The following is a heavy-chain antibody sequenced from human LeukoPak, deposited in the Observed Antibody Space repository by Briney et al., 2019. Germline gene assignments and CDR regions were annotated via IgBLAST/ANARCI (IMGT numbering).Heavy chain of an antibody. J-gene: IGHJ6*02. CDR1: GFTFDDYA. CDR3: AKASGYSYGYNYYGMDV. D-gene: IGHD5-18*01. Sequence: GGSLRLSCAASGFTFDDYAMHWVRQAPGKGLEWVSLISGDGGSTYYADSVKGRFTISRDNSKNSLYLQMNSLRTEDTALYYCAKASGYSYGYNYYGMDVWGQGTTVTVSS. CDR2: ISGDGGST. V-gene: IGHV3-43*02.